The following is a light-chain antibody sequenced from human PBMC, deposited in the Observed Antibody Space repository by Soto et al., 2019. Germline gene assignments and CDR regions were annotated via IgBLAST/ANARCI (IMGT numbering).Light chain of an antibody. CDR3: CSYAGSPRYV. Sequence: QSALTQPRSVSGSPGQSVTISCTGTSSDVGGYNYDSWYQQHPGKAPKVMIYDVSERPSGVPERFSGSKSGNTASLTISGLQAEDEADYYCCSYAGSPRYVFGTGTKLTVL. V-gene: IGLV2-11*01. CDR2: DVS. CDR1: SSDVGGYNY. J-gene: IGLJ1*01.